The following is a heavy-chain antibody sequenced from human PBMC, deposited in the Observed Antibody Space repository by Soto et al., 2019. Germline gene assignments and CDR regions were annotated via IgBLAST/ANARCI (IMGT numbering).Heavy chain of an antibody. CDR2: INAGNGNT. J-gene: IGHJ5*02. D-gene: IGHD1-1*01. CDR3: AREKFAITTPNWFDP. V-gene: IGHV1-3*01. CDR1: GYTFTSYA. Sequence: QVQLVQSGAEVKKPGAAVKISCKASGYTFTSYAMHWVRQATGQRLEWMGWINAGNGNTKYSQKFQGRVTITRDTSASTAYMELSSLRSEDTAVYYCAREKFAITTPNWFDPWGQGTLVTVSS.